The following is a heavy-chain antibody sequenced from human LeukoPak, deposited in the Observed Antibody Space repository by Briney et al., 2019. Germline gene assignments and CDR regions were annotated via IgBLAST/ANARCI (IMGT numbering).Heavy chain of an antibody. CDR1: GYTFTRFG. V-gene: IGHV1-18*01. D-gene: IGHD4-23*01. J-gene: IGHJ4*02. CDR3: ARDLIEDYGGNSDFDY. CDR2: ISAYNGNT. Sequence: ASVKDSCKASGYTFTRFGISWVRQAPGQGLEWMGWISAYNGNTNYAQKLQGRVTMTTDTSTSTAYMELRSLRSDDTAVYYCARDLIEDYGGNSDFDYWGQGTLVTVSS.